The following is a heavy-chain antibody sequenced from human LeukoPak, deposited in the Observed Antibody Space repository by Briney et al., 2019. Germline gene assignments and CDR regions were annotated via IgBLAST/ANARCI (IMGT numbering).Heavy chain of an antibody. CDR1: GGSFSGYY. Sequence: SETLSLTCAVYGGSFSGYYWSWIRQPPGKGLEWIGEINHSGSTNYNPSLKSRVTISVDTSKNQFSLKLSSVTAADTAVYYCARKVAPAAIRLLNYYYGMDVWGQGTTVTVSS. D-gene: IGHD2-2*01. V-gene: IGHV4-34*01. CDR3: ARKVAPAAIRLLNYYYGMDV. J-gene: IGHJ6*02. CDR2: INHSGST.